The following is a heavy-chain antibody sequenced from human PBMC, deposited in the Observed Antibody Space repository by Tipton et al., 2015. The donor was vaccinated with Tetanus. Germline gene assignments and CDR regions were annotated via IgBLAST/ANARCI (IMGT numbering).Heavy chain of an antibody. CDR2: ISSTSSYI. J-gene: IGHJ4*02. CDR3: ASGSSLDY. CDR1: GFNFGDFA. D-gene: IGHD2-15*01. V-gene: IGHV3-21*01. Sequence: SLRLSCSTSGFNFGDFAVSWFRQAPGKGLEWISSISSTSSYIYYATSVKGRFTISRDNAKNSLFLQMNSLRAEDTAIYYCASGSSLDYWGPGTLVTVSS.